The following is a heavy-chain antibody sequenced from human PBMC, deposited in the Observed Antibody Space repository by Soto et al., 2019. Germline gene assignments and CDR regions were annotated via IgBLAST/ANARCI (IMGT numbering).Heavy chain of an antibody. CDR1: GFTFSSYA. CDR2: ISGSGGST. CDR3: AKEEELRRLKVGTFDY. Sequence: GGSLRLSCAASGFTFSSYAMSWVRQAPGKGLEWVSAISGSGGSTYYADSVKGRFTISRDNSKNTLYLQMNSLRAEDTAVYYCAKEEELRRLKVGTFDYWGQRTLVTVSS. D-gene: IGHD1-7*01. V-gene: IGHV3-23*01. J-gene: IGHJ4*02.